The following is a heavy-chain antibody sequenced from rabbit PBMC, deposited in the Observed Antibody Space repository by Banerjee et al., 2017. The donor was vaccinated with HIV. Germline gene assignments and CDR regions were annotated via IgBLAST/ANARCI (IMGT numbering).Heavy chain of an antibody. CDR1: GFDFSSYG. CDR3: ARVAACAFDL. D-gene: IGHD4-1*01. CDR2: IDPVFGST. Sequence: QEQLVESGGGLVQPGGSLKLSCKASGFDFSSYGVSWVRQAPGKGLEWIGYIDPVFGSTYYASWVNGRFTISSHNAQNTLYLQLNSLTAADTATYFCARVAACAFDLRGQGTLVTVS. V-gene: IGHV1S47*01. J-gene: IGHJ3*01.